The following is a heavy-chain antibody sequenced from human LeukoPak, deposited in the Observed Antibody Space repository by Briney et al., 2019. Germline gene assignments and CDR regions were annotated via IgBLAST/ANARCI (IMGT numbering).Heavy chain of an antibody. D-gene: IGHD3-3*01. CDR1: GGSISSGGYY. Sequence: PSQTLSLTCTVSGGSISSGGYYWSWIRQHPGKGLEWIGYIYYSGSTYYNPSLKSRVTISVDTSKNQFSLKLSSVTAADTAVYYCARRKITMHGLDCWGQGTLVTVSS. CDR2: IYYSGST. CDR3: ARRKITMHGLDC. J-gene: IGHJ4*02. V-gene: IGHV4-31*03.